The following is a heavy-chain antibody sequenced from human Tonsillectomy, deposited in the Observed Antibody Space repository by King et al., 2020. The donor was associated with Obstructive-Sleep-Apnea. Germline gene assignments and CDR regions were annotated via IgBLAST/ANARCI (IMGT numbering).Heavy chain of an antibody. V-gene: IGHV4-39*07. Sequence: QLQESGPGVVKPSETLSLTCTVSGGSMSSTIYYWGWIRQPPGKGLEWIGSIYHSGSTYYKPSLRSRVTISVDTSKNQFSLRLSSGTAADTAVYNCARRPIAATGSPAWGKGTLVTVSS. J-gene: IGHJ5*02. D-gene: IGHD6-13*01. CDR3: ARRPIAATGSPA. CDR1: GGSMSSTIYY. CDR2: IYHSGST.